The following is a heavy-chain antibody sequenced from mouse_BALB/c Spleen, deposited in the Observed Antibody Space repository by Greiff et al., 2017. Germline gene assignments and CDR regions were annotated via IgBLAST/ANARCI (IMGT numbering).Heavy chain of an antibody. Sequence: QVQLQQSGAELVRPGSSVKISCKASGYAFSSYWMNWVKQRPGQGLEWIGQIYPGDGDTNYNGKFKGKATLTADKSSSTAYMQLSSLTSEDSAVYFCARTGYGNYGYAMDYWGQGTSVTVSS. J-gene: IGHJ4*01. CDR2: IYPGDGDT. D-gene: IGHD2-10*02. V-gene: IGHV1-80*01. CDR3: ARTGYGNYGYAMDY. CDR1: GYAFSSYW.